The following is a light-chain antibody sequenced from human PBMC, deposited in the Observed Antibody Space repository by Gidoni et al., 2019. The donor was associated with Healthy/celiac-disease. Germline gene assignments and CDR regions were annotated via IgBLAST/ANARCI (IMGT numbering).Light chain of an antibody. Sequence: QSALTQPASVSGSPGQSITISCTGTSSDVGGYNYVSWYQQHPGKAPKLMIYEVSNRPSGVSNRFSGSKSGTTASLTISGLQAEDEADYYCSSYTSSSTVGVFGGGTKLTVL. CDR2: EVS. V-gene: IGLV2-14*01. CDR3: SSYTSSSTVGV. CDR1: SSDVGGYNY. J-gene: IGLJ2*01.